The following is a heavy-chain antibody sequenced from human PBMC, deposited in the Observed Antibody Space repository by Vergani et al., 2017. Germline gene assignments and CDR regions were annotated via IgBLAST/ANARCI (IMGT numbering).Heavy chain of an antibody. D-gene: IGHD5-18*01. CDR1: GGSFSGYY. V-gene: IGHV4-34*01. CDR2: INHSGST. Sequence: QVQLQQWGAGLLKPSETLSLTCAVYGGSFSGYYWSWIRQPPGKGLEWIGEINHSGSTNYNPSLKSRVTISVDTSKNQFSLKLSSVTAADTAVYYCARTTSGYSYVDAFDIWGQGTMVTVSS. J-gene: IGHJ3*02. CDR3: ARTTSGYSYVDAFDI.